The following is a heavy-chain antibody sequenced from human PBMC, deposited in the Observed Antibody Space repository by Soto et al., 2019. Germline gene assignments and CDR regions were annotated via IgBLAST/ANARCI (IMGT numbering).Heavy chain of an antibody. CDR3: ARVGITMVRGAFSGYMDV. D-gene: IGHD3-10*01. V-gene: IGHV4-59*01. CDR1: GGSISSYY. J-gene: IGHJ6*03. Sequence: SETLSLTCTVSGGSISSYYWSWIRQPPGKGLEWIGYIYYSGSTNYNPSLKSRVTISVDTSKNQFSLKLSSVTAADTAVYYCARVGITMVRGAFSGYMDVWGKGTTVTVSS. CDR2: IYYSGST.